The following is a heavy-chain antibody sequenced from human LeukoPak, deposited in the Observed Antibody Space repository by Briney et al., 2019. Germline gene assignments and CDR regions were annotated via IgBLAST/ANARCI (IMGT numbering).Heavy chain of an antibody. D-gene: IGHD2-2*01. CDR3: AKDVQPWPPYLDY. Sequence: GGSLRLSCAASGFTFSSYAMSWLRQAPGKGLEWVSVIRGSGGSTYCAVRVKRTFTVSRQNYKNAVCVQVNRQRAADRDVYLCAKDVQPWPPYLDYWGQGGQVTVSS. V-gene: IGHV3-23*01. CDR2: IRGSGGST. J-gene: IGHJ4*02. CDR1: GFTFSSYA.